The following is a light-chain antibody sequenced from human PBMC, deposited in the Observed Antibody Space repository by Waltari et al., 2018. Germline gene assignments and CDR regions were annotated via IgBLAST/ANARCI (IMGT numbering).Light chain of an antibody. V-gene: IGKV1-39*01. Sequence: DIQMTQSPSSLSASVGDRVTITCRASQTISSYLNWYQRNPGKAPNLLIHAASSLQSGVPSRFSGSGSGTDFTLTISSVQPQDFATYYCQQSYSTPYTFGQGTKLESK. CDR3: QQSYSTPYT. CDR1: QTISSY. J-gene: IGKJ2*01. CDR2: AAS.